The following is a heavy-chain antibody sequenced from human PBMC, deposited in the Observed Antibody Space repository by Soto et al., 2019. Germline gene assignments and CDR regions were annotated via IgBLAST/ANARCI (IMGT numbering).Heavy chain of an antibody. V-gene: IGHV3-23*01. CDR3: AKSLYCSGGSCYSGYWFDP. CDR1: VFTFSSYA. Sequence: GESLKISCAASVFTFSSYAMSWVRQAPGKGLEWVSAISGSGGSTYYADSVKGRFTISRDNSKNTLYLQMNSLRAEDTAVYYCAKSLYCSGGSCYSGYWFDPWGQGTLVTVSS. J-gene: IGHJ5*02. CDR2: ISGSGGST. D-gene: IGHD2-15*01.